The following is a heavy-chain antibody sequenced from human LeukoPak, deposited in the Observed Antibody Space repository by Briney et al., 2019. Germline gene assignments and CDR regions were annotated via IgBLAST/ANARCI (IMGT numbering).Heavy chain of an antibody. V-gene: IGHV5-51*01. D-gene: IGHD3-10*01. J-gene: IGHJ4*02. CDR1: GYSFTNYW. CDR2: FYPGDSDT. Sequence: GESLKISCNGSGYSFTNYWIGWVRQIPRKGLEWMWIFYPGDSDTGYSPSRQGQVTISADKSINTPDLQWTSLKASDTAMYYCTTTMLRGLIITQFDYWGQGTLVTVSS. CDR3: TTTMLRGLIITQFDY.